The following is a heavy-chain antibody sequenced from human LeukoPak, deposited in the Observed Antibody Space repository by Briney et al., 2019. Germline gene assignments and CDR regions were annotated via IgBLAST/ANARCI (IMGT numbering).Heavy chain of an antibody. D-gene: IGHD2-15*01. V-gene: IGHV3-33*01. J-gene: IGHJ5*02. CDR1: GFTFRNHG. CDR3: ARDSYCSAVICPELNWFDP. Sequence: GGSLRLSCAASGFTFRNHGMHWVRQAPGKGLEWLAVIWYDGSEKYYADSVQGRFTVSRDNSKNALYLQLNSLGAEDTAVYYCARDSYCSAVICPELNWFDPWGQGTLVSVSS. CDR2: IWYDGSEK.